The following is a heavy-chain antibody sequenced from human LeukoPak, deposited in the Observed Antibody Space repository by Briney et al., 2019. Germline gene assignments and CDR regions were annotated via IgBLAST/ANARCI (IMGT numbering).Heavy chain of an antibody. Sequence: GGSLRLSCAASGFTFSSYEMNWVRQAPGKGLEWVSYISSSGSTIYYADSVKGRFTISRDNAKNSLYLQMNSLRAEDTAVYYCAKEPRYSSSWYHYWGQGTLVTVSS. CDR1: GFTFSSYE. D-gene: IGHD6-13*01. CDR3: AKEPRYSSSWYHY. V-gene: IGHV3-48*03. J-gene: IGHJ4*02. CDR2: ISSSGSTI.